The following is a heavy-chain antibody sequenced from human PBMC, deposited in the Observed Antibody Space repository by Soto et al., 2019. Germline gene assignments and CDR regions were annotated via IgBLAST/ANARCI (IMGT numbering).Heavy chain of an antibody. J-gene: IGHJ6*02. V-gene: IGHV3-53*01. Sequence: GGSLRLSCAASGFTVSSNYMSWVRQAPGKGLEWVSVIYSGGSTYYADSVKGRFTISRDNAKNSLYLQMNSLRAEDTAVYYCARDGYCSSTSCYLAVHYYGMDVWGQGTTVTVSS. D-gene: IGHD2-2*01. CDR2: IYSGGST. CDR1: GFTVSSNY. CDR3: ARDGYCSSTSCYLAVHYYGMDV.